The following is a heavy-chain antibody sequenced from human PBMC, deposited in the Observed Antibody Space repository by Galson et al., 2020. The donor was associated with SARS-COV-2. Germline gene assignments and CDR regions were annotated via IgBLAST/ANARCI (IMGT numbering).Heavy chain of an antibody. CDR1: GFTFSSYG. Sequence: GGSLRLSCAASGFTFSSYGMHWVRQAPGKGLEWVAVIWYDGSNKYYADSVKGRFTISRDNSKNTLYLQMNSLRAEDTTVYYCARERHELIDLNDVWVDYWGQGTLVTVSS. CDR3: ARERHELIDLNDVWVDY. CDR2: IWYDGSNK. D-gene: IGHD1-1*01. J-gene: IGHJ4*02. V-gene: IGHV3-33*01.